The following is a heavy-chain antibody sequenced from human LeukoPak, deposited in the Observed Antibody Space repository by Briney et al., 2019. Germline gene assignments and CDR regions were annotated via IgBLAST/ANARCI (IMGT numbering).Heavy chain of an antibody. Sequence: SVKVSCKTSGGTFNNSAISWVRQAPGQGLEWLGGIMPLFGTAGYAQKFQSRVTITEDESTGTVYLELTSLTSDDTAVYYCARDVHGDYGSGWFDPWGQGTLVSVSS. CDR2: IMPLFGTA. CDR3: ARDVHGDYGSGWFDP. V-gene: IGHV1-69*13. J-gene: IGHJ5*02. D-gene: IGHD4-17*01. CDR1: GGTFNNSA.